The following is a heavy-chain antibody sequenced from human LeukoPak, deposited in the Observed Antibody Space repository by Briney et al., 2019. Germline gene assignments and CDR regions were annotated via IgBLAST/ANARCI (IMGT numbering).Heavy chain of an antibody. D-gene: IGHD5-12*01. CDR3: AKMYSGYDSGVYYFDY. CDR1: GFTFSNYG. J-gene: IGHJ4*02. CDR2: IRYDGSNK. Sequence: PGGSLRLSCAASGFTFSNYGMHWVRQAPGKGLEWVAFIRYDGSNKYYADSVKGRFTISRDNSKNTLYLQMNSLRAEDTAVYYCAKMYSGYDSGVYYFDYWGQGTLVTVSS. V-gene: IGHV3-30*02.